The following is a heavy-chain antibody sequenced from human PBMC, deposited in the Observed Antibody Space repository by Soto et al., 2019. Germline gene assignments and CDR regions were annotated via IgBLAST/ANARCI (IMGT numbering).Heavy chain of an antibody. Sequence: SETLSLTCTVSGGSISSGGYYWSWIRQHPGKGLEWIGYIYYSGSTYYNPSLKSRVTISVDTSKNQFSLKLSSGTAADTAVYYCASRGYSYGFSLGMDVWGQGTTVTVSS. CDR2: IYYSGST. V-gene: IGHV4-31*03. CDR3: ASRGYSYGFSLGMDV. J-gene: IGHJ6*02. D-gene: IGHD5-18*01. CDR1: GGSISSGGYY.